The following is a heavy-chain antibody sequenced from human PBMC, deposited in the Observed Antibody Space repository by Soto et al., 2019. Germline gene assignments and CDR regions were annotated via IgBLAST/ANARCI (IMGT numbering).Heavy chain of an antibody. D-gene: IGHD5-18*01. Sequence: NPGGSLRLSCAASGFIFSAYNIDWVRQAPGKGLEWVSSISGSSTDVYYADSVKGRFTISRDNAKNSLYLQMNGLRAEDTAVYYCARGYYSYDGYWYFDPSGRGTLVTVSS. J-gene: IGHJ2*01. CDR2: ISGSSTDV. CDR3: ARGYYSYDGYWYFDP. V-gene: IGHV3-21*01. CDR1: GFIFSAYN.